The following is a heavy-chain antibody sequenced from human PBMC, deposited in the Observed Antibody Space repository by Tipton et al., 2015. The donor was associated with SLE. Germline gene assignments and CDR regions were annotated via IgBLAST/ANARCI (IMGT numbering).Heavy chain of an antibody. D-gene: IGHD6-13*01. V-gene: IGHV3-11*04. CDR1: GFTFSDYY. J-gene: IGHJ2*01. CDR3: ARRGGAATGGRDWYFDL. CDR2: ISSRGPAI. Sequence: SLRLSCAASGFTFSDYYMSWIRQAPGKGLEWVSYISSRGPAIYYADSVKGRFTISRDNAKNSLYLQMNSLRAEDTAVYYCARRGGAATGGRDWYFDLWGRGTLATVSS.